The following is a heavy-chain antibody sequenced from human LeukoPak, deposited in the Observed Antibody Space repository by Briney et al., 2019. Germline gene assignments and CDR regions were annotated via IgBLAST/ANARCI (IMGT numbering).Heavy chain of an antibody. CDR3: AREYDYYDSSGPPRTHAFDI. J-gene: IGHJ3*02. Sequence: SDTLSLTCTVSCRSISIYYWSWIRQPPGKGLECIGYIYYSGSTNYNPSLKSRVTISVDTSKNQFSLNLSSVTAADTAVYYCAREYDYYDSSGPPRTHAFDIWGQGTMVTVSS. V-gene: IGHV4-59*01. CDR2: IYYSGST. CDR1: CRSISIYY. D-gene: IGHD3-22*01.